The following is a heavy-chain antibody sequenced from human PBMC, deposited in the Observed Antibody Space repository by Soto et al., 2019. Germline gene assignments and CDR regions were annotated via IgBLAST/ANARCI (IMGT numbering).Heavy chain of an antibody. V-gene: IGHV3-9*01. Sequence: EVQLVESGGGLVQPGRSLRLSCAASGFTFDDYAMHWVRQAPGKGLEWVSGISWNSGSVGYADSVKGRFTISRDNAKNSLYLQMNSLRVEDTAMYYCAKQYEFGGLEDYWGQGTLVTVSS. CDR2: ISWNSGSV. CDR1: GFTFDDYA. D-gene: IGHD3-3*01. J-gene: IGHJ4*02. CDR3: AKQYEFGGLEDY.